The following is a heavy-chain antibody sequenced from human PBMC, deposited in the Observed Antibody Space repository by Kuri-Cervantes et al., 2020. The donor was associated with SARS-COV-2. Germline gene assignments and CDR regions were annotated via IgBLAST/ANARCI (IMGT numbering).Heavy chain of an antibody. D-gene: IGHD3-10*01. CDR2: IYHSGST. CDR1: GGSFSGYY. CDR3: ARYRAFGAWADAFDI. Sequence: GSLRLSCAVYGGSFSGYYWGWIRQPPGKGLEWIGSIYHSGSTYYNPSLKSRVTISVDTSKNQFSLKLSSVTAADTAVYYCARYRAFGAWADAFDIWGQGTMVTVSS. J-gene: IGHJ3*02. V-gene: IGHV4-38-2*01.